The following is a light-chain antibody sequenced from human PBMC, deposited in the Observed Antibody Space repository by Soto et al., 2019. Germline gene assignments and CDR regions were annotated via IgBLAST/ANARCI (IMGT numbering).Light chain of an antibody. Sequence: EVVMTQSPATLSVSPGEGVTLSCRASQSVTSSYLAWWQQKPGQAPRLLIYGASSRATGIPDRFSGSGSGTDFTLTISRLEPEDFAVYFCQQYGSSPTTFGQGTKVDIK. V-gene: IGKV3-20*01. CDR1: QSVTSSY. J-gene: IGKJ1*01. CDR3: QQYGSSPTT. CDR2: GAS.